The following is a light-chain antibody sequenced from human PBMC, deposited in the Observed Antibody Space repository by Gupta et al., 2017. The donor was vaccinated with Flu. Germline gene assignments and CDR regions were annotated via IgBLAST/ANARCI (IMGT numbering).Light chain of an antibody. CDR3: AAWDDSLNGQVV. J-gene: IGLJ2*01. CDR1: SSNIGSNT. V-gene: IGLV1-44*01. CDR2: NNN. Sequence: QSVLTQSPSASGTPGQRVIISCSGSSSNIGSNTVNWYQQLPGTAPKLLIYNNNRRPSGVPDRFSGYKSGTSASLAISGLQSEDEADYYCAAWDDSLNGQVVFGGGTELTVL.